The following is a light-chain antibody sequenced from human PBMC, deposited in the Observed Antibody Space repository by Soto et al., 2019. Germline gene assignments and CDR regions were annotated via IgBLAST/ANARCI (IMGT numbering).Light chain of an antibody. V-gene: IGLV2-14*03. Sequence: SVLTQPASVSGSPGQSITSSCTGTSSDVGGYSYVSWYQHHPGKAPKLIIYDVSNRPSGVSNRFSASKSDNTASLTISGLQAEDEADYYCSSYSTNSPVLLGGGTKVTVL. CDR1: SSDVGGYSY. CDR2: DVS. CDR3: SSYSTNSPVL. J-gene: IGLJ2*01.